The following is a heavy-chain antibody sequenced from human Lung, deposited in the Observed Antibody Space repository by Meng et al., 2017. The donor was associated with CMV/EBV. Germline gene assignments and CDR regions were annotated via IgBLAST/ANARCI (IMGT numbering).Heavy chain of an antibody. CDR2: IIPILGIA. V-gene: IGHV1-69*10. J-gene: IGHJ6*02. Sequence: SXXVSXKASGGTLSSYAISWVRQAPGQGLEWMGGIIPILGIANYAQKFQGRVTITADKSTSTAYMELSSLRSEDTAVYYCARGACSSTSCYRYYYGMDVWXQGTXVTVSS. CDR3: ARGACSSTSCYRYYYGMDV. CDR1: GGTLSSYA. D-gene: IGHD2-2*01.